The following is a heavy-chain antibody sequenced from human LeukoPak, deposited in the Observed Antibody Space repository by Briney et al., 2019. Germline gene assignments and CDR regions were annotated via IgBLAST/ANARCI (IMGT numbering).Heavy chain of an antibody. CDR2: INHSGST. J-gene: IGHJ5*02. CDR1: GGSFSGYY. Sequence: SETLSLTCAVYGGSFSGYYWSWIRQPRGKGLEWIGEINHSGSTNYNPSLKSRDTISVDTSKNQFSLKLSSVPAADTAVYYCARSGLIVVVPAATAEGYNWFDPWGQGTLVTVSS. D-gene: IGHD2-2*01. V-gene: IGHV4-34*01. CDR3: ARSGLIVVVPAATAEGYNWFDP.